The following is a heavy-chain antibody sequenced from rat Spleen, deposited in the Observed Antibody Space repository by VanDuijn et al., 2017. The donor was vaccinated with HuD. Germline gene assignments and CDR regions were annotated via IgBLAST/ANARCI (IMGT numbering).Heavy chain of an antibody. J-gene: IGHJ2*01. Sequence: VQLVESGGGLVQPKESLKISCAASGFTFSNAAMYCVRQAPGKGLGWVARIRTKPNSYATYYAASVKGRFSISRDDSESMVYLQMDNLKTEDTAIYYCTAETMGYFDHWGQGVMVTVSS. D-gene: IGHD1-7*01. V-gene: IGHV10-5*01. CDR3: TAETMGYFDH. CDR2: IRTKPNSYAT. CDR1: GFTFSNAA.